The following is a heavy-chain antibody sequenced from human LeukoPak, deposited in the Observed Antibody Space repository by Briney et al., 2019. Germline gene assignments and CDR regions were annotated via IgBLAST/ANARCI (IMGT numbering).Heavy chain of an antibody. V-gene: IGHV3-23*01. CDR2: ITGSGAET. CDR3: AKGPHIRTMWLFDS. D-gene: IGHD1-14*01. J-gene: IGHJ4*02. CDR1: GFTVSSNY. Sequence: GGSLRLSCAASGFTVSSNYMSWVRQAPGKGLEWVSSITGSGAETNSADAVKGRFTISRDNSKNTLYLQMNTLRAEDTAVYYCAKGPHIRTMWLFDSWGQGSLVTVSS.